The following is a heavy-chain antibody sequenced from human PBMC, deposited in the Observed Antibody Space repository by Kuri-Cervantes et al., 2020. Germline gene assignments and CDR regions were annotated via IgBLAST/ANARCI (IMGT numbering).Heavy chain of an antibody. CDR1: GGSFSSYY. CDR3: ARHLAAAGDY. CDR2: IYYSGST. Sequence: GSLRLSCAVYGGSFSSYYWGWIRQPPGKGLEWIGSIYYSGSTYYNPSLKSRVTISVDTSKNQFSLKLSSVTAADTAVYYCARHLAAAGDYWGQGTLVTVSS. V-gene: IGHV4-39*01. J-gene: IGHJ4*02. D-gene: IGHD6-13*01.